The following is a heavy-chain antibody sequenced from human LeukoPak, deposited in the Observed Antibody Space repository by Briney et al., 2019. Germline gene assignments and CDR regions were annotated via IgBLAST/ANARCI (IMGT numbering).Heavy chain of an antibody. J-gene: IGHJ4*02. D-gene: IGHD5-12*01. CDR2: ISTSSSYI. V-gene: IGHV3-21*01. Sequence: PGGSLRLSCAASGFTFSTYYMSWVRQAPGKGLEWVSSISTSSSYIYYADSVKGRFTISRGNAKNSQYLQMNRLRVEDTAVYYCARVGLDRRGYSGYEAFDYWGQGTLVTVSS. CDR3: ARVGLDRRGYSGYEAFDY. CDR1: GFTFSTYY.